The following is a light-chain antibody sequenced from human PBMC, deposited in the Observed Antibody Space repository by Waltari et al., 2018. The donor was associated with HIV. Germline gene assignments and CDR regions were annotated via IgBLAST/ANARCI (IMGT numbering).Light chain of an antibody. CDR2: ANI. J-gene: IGLJ2*01. CDR3: QSFDNSLGGSVI. CDR1: SSSIGASSA. V-gene: IGLV1-40*01. Sequence: QSAPTQPPSVSGAPGQRVTISCTAPSSSIGASSAVHWYQQLPGTAPKLLIYANINRPSGVPDRFSGSKSGTSASLAITGLQAEDEADYYCQSFDNSLGGSVIFGGGTKLTVL.